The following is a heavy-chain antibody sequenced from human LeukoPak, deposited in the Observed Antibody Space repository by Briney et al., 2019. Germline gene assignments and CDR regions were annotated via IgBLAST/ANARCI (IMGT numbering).Heavy chain of an antibody. V-gene: IGHV3-74*01. CDR1: GFDFYSLC. CDR3: ARVVGDTTSYYYPLAV. J-gene: IGHJ6*02. CDR2: IKHDGSPS. Sequence: WVSLRLSCSGSGFDFYSLCMDWVRQGPGKGLMWVSRIKHDGSPSHYATSATGRFTNSRDNAHNTMYLQMKQLPVGDTGVYFRARVVGDTTSYYYPLAVWGRGPTVTVSS. D-gene: IGHD3-16*01.